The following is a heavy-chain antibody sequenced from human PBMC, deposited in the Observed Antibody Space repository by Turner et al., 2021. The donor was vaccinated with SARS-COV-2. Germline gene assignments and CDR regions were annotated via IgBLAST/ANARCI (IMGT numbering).Heavy chain of an antibody. CDR2: IYHSGMT. CDR3: ARTSSWDALVVGSPADWYFDL. Sequence: QVQLQESGPGLVKPSETLSLTCTFSGLSFTSYGFYWGWIRQPPGKGLEWMGSIYHSGMTYYKRSLTGRVAMSVDTSKSQFSLKLASATASDTAVYYCARTSSWDALVVGSPADWYFDLWGRGTQVIVSS. J-gene: IGHJ2*01. V-gene: IGHV4-39*01. D-gene: IGHD2-15*01. CDR1: GLSFTSYGFY.